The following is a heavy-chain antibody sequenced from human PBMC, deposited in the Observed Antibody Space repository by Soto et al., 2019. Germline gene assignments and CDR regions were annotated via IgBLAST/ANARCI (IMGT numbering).Heavy chain of an antibody. J-gene: IGHJ5*02. CDR1: GGSFSGYY. V-gene: IGHV4-34*01. CDR3: ARSPYYYDSSGYHNWFDP. CDR2: INHSGST. D-gene: IGHD3-22*01. Sequence: SETLSVTCAVYGGSFSGYYWSWIRQPPGKGLEWIGEINHSGSTNYNPCLKSRVTISVDTSKNQFSLKLSSVTAADTAVYYCARSPYYYDSSGYHNWFDPWGQGTLVTVSS.